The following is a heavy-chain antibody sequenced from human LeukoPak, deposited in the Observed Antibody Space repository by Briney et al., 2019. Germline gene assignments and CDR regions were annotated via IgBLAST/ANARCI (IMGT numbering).Heavy chain of an antibody. CDR1: GYSIRSGYY. Sequence: KPSETPSLTRAFSGYSIRSGYYWGWVRQPPGKGLEWIGSIYHSGSTYYNPSLKSRVTISVDTSKNQFSLKLSSVTAADTAVYYCARKEGSIAARIDYWGQGTLVTVSS. V-gene: IGHV4-38-2*01. J-gene: IGHJ4*02. CDR3: ARKEGSIAARIDY. D-gene: IGHD6-6*01. CDR2: IYHSGST.